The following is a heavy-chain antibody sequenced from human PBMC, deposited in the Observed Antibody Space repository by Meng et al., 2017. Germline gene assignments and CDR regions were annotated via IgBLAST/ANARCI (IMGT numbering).Heavy chain of an antibody. J-gene: IGHJ4*02. CDR3: ARRGIAARPFYY. CDR2: INHSGST. Sequence: QVPLQESGPGLLKPSETLSLTCAVYGGSFSGYYWSWTRQPPGKGLEWIGEINHSGSTNYNPSLKSRVTISVDTSKNQFSLKLSSVTAADTAVYYCARRGIAARPFYYWGQGTLVTVSS. CDR1: GGSFSGYY. V-gene: IGHV4-34*01. D-gene: IGHD6-6*01.